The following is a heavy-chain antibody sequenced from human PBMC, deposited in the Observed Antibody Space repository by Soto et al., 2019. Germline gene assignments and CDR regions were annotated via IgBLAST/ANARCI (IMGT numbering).Heavy chain of an antibody. D-gene: IGHD6-13*01. J-gene: IGHJ4*02. CDR1: GFTFSSYA. CDR2: ISYDGSNK. CDR3: ARDMGIAAAGTGDFCFDY. Sequence: GGSLRLSCAASGFTFSSYAMHWVRQAPGKGLEWVAVISYDGSNKYYTDSVKGRFTISRDNSKNTLYLQMNSLRAEDTAVYYCARDMGIAAAGTGDFCFDYWGQGTLVTVSS. V-gene: IGHV3-30-3*01.